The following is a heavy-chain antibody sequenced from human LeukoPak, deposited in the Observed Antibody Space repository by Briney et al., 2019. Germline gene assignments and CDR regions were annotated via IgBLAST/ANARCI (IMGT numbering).Heavy chain of an antibody. CDR2: ISGSGGST. V-gene: IGHV3-23*01. Sequence: GGSLRLSCAASGFTFSSYAMGWVRQAPGKGLEWVSAISGSGGSTYYADSVKGRFTISRDNSKNTLYLQMNSLRAEDTAVYYCAKGRPLLLWFGELFPWGQGTLVTVSS. CDR3: AKGRPLLLWFGELFP. J-gene: IGHJ5*02. CDR1: GFTFSSYA. D-gene: IGHD3-10*01.